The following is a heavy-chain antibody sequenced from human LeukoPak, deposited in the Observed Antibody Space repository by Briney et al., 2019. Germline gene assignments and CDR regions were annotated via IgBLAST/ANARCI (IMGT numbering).Heavy chain of an antibody. D-gene: IGHD6-6*01. CDR2: IKQDGSEK. V-gene: IGHV3-7*01. Sequence: GGSLRLSCAASGVTVGNNYMNWVRQAPGKGLEWVANIKQDGSEKYYVDSVKGRFTTSRDNAKNSLYLQMNSLRAEDTAVYYCARGKYSSFRYWGQGTLVTVSS. J-gene: IGHJ4*02. CDR3: ARGKYSSFRY. CDR1: GVTVGNNY.